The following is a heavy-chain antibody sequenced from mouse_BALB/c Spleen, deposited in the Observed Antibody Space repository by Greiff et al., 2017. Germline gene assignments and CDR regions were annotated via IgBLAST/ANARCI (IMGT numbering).Heavy chain of an antibody. CDR2: IYPGDGDT. V-gene: IGHV1-87*01. CDR1: GYTFTSYW. CDR3: ARELPYAMDY. J-gene: IGHJ4*01. Sequence: QVHVKQSGAELARPGASVKLSCKASGYTFTSYWMQWVKQRPGQGLEWIGAIYPGDGDTRYTQKFKGKATLTADKSSSTAYMQLSSLASEDSAVYYCARELPYAMDYWGQGTSVTVSS. D-gene: IGHD2-1*01.